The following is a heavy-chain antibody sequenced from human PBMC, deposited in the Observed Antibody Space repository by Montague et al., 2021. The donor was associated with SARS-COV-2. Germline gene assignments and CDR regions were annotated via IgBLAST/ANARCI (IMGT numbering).Heavy chain of an antibody. Sequence: CAISGDSVSSNLATWNWVRQSPSSGLEWLGRTYYRSKWYNDYAESVKSRITIDPDTSKHQLSLHLNSVTPEDTAVYYCARIPVGSKYYFDFWGQGTLVTVSS. V-gene: IGHV6-1*01. D-gene: IGHD2-2*01. CDR3: ARIPVGSKYYFDF. J-gene: IGHJ4*02. CDR2: TYYRSKWYN. CDR1: GDSVSSNLAT.